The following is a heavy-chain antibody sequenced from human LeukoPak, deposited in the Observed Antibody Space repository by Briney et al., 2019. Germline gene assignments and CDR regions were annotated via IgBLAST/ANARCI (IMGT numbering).Heavy chain of an antibody. CDR1: GFTFSSYA. V-gene: IGHV3-30*04. CDR2: ISYDGSNK. Sequence: PGRSLRLSCAASGFTFSSYAMHWVRQAPGKGLEWVAVISYDGSNKYYADSVKGRFTISRDNSKNTLYLQMNSLRAEDTAVYYCARETYLLVDYWGQGTLVTVSS. CDR3: ARETYLLVDY. D-gene: IGHD2-21*01. J-gene: IGHJ4*02.